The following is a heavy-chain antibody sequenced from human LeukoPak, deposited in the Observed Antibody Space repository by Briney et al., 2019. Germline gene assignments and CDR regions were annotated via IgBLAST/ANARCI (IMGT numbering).Heavy chain of an antibody. Sequence: GGSLRLSCAASGFTFSSYWMSWVRQAPGKGLEWVANIKQDGSEKYYVDSVKGRFTISRGNAKNSLYLQMNSLRAEDTAVYYCARPYGTYYYYGMDVWGQGTTVTVSS. CDR3: ARPYGTYYYYGMDV. CDR1: GFTFSSYW. D-gene: IGHD4-17*01. V-gene: IGHV3-7*01. J-gene: IGHJ6*02. CDR2: IKQDGSEK.